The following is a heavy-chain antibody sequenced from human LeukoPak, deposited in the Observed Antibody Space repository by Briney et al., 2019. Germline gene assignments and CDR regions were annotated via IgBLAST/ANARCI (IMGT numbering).Heavy chain of an antibody. J-gene: IGHJ4*02. V-gene: IGHV3-74*01. CDR1: GFTFSTYW. CDR3: ARSLYCSGGRCGGIDY. Sequence: GGSLRLSCAASGFTFSTYWMHWVRQAPGKGLVWVSRVHSDGSSTSYADSVKGRFTISRDNSKNTLFLQMNSLRVEDTAIYYCARSLYCSGGRCGGIDYWGQGTLVTVSS. CDR2: VHSDGSST. D-gene: IGHD2-15*01.